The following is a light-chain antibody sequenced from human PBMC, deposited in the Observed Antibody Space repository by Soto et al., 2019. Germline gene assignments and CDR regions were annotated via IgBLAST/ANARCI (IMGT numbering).Light chain of an antibody. J-gene: IGLJ3*02. Sequence: QSALNQPPSASGSPGQSVTISCTGTSSDVGGYNYVSWYQQHPGKVPKLMIYEVSKRPSGVPDRFSGSKSGNTASLTVSGLQAEDGADYYCSSYAGSNNWVFGGGTKLTVL. V-gene: IGLV2-8*01. CDR3: SSYAGSNNWV. CDR1: SSDVGGYNY. CDR2: EVS.